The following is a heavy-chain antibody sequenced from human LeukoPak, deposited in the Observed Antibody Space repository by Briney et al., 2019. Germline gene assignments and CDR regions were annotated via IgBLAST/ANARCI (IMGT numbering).Heavy chain of an antibody. D-gene: IGHD6-6*01. J-gene: IGHJ4*02. CDR3: TRARSPYSSSSDY. Sequence: PGGSLRLSCTAYGFTFGDYAMSWFRQAPGKGLEWVGFIRSKAYGGTTEYAASVKGRFTISRDDSKSIAYLQMNSLKTEDTAVYYCTRARSPYSSSSDYWGQGTLVTVSS. CDR2: IRSKAYGGTT. V-gene: IGHV3-49*03. CDR1: GFTFGDYA.